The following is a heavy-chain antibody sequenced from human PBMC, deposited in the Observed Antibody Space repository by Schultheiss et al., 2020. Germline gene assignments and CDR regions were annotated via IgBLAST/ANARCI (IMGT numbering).Heavy chain of an antibody. D-gene: IGHD3-10*01. Sequence: GESLKISCAASGFTFSSYWMSWVRQAPGKGLVWVGRIKSKTDGGTTDYAAPVKGRFTISRDDSKNTLYLQMNSLRAEDTAIYYCARDPPNYYANGGFDYWAQGTLVTVSS. CDR3: ARDPPNYYANGGFDY. V-gene: IGHV3-15*05. CDR2: IKSKTDGGTT. J-gene: IGHJ4*02. CDR1: GFTFSSYW.